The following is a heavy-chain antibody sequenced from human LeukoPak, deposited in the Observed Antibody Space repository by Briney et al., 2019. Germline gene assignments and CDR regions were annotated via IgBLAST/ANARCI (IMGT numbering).Heavy chain of an antibody. J-gene: IGHJ6*03. Sequence: GGSLRLSCAASGFTFSSYSMNWVRQAPGKGLEWVANIKQDGSEKYYVDSVKGRFTISRDNAKNSLYLQMNSLRAEDTAVCYCARTVYSSGWYYYYYYYMDVWGKGTTVTVSS. D-gene: IGHD6-19*01. CDR3: ARTVYSSGWYYYYYYYMDV. V-gene: IGHV3-7*01. CDR2: IKQDGSEK. CDR1: GFTFSSYS.